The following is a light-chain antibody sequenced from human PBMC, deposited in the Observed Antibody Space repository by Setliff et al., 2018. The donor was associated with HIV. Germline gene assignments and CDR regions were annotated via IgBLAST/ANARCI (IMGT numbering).Light chain of an antibody. Sequence: QSALTQPASVSGSPGQAITISCTGTSNDVGRYNLVSWYQQYPGKAPKVMIYEVTKRPSGVPDRFSGSKSGNTASLTVSGLQAEDEADYYCSSYAGNNTCVFGSGTKVTVL. J-gene: IGLJ1*01. CDR1: SNDVGRYNL. CDR2: EVT. CDR3: SSYAGNNTCV. V-gene: IGLV2-14*02.